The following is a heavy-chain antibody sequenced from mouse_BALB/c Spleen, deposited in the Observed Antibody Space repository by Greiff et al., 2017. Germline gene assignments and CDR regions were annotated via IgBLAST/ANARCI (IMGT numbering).Heavy chain of an antibody. CDR1: GYTFTSYW. J-gene: IGHJ2*01. D-gene: IGHD1-1*01. CDR3: ARSTTVSTAFDY. V-gene: IGHV1-7*01. CDR2: INPSTGYT. Sequence: QVQLQQSGAELAKPGASVKMSCKASGYTFTSYWMHWVKQRPGQGLEWIGYINPSTGYTEYNQKFKDKATLTADKSSSTAYMQLSSLTSEDSAVYYCARSTTVSTAFDYWGQGTTLTVSS.